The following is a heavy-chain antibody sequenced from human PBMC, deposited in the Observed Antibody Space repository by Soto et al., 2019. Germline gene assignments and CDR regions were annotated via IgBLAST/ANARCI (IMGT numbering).Heavy chain of an antibody. CDR1: GGSISSGGYY. CDR3: ARDKPRDFGVVTSNIMDV. D-gene: IGHD3-3*01. Sequence: SETLSLTCTVSGGSISSGGYYWSWTRQHPGKGLEWIGYIYDSGNTYYNPSLKSRVIISVDTSKNQFSLKLSSVTAADTAVYYCARDKPRDFGVVTSNIMDVWGQGTTVTVSS. CDR2: IYDSGNT. J-gene: IGHJ6*02. V-gene: IGHV4-31*03.